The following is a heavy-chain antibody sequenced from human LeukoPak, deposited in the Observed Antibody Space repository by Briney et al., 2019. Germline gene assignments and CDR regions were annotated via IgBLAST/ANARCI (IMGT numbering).Heavy chain of an antibody. V-gene: IGHV1-24*01. CDR3: ATGIVVVPAAMGVSWFDP. D-gene: IGHD2-2*01. Sequence: ASVKVSCKVSGYTLTELSMHWVRQAPGKGLEWMGGFDPEDGETIYAQKFQGRVTMTEDTSTDTAYMELSSLRSEDTAVYYCATGIVVVPAAMGVSWFDPWGQGTLVTVSS. CDR2: FDPEDGET. CDR1: GYTLTELS. J-gene: IGHJ5*02.